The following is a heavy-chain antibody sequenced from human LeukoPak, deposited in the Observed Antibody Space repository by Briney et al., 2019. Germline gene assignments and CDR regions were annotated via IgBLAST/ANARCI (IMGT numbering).Heavy chain of an antibody. CDR1: GFTFSDYT. V-gene: IGHV3-48*04. D-gene: IGHD3-3*01. J-gene: IGHJ4*02. CDR2: ISSSSSTI. Sequence: GGSLRLSCAASGFTFSDYTMTWVRQAPGKGLEWVSYISSSSSTIYYADSVKGRFTISRDNAKNSLYLQMNSLRAEDTAVYYCARDRNTDFWSGYYTNYFDYWGQGTLVTVSS. CDR3: ARDRNTDFWSGYYTNYFDY.